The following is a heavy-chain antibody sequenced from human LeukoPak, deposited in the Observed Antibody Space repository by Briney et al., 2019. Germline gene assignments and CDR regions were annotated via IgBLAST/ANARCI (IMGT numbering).Heavy chain of an antibody. CDR3: SYYYASGSYNP. V-gene: IGHV4-34*01. CDR1: GGSFSGYY. D-gene: IGHD3-10*01. Sequence: SETLSLTCAVYGGSFSGYYWSWIRQPPGKGLEWIGEINHSGSTNYNPSLKSRVTISVDTSKMQLSLWLSSVSAADTAVYYRSYYYASGSYNPWGQGTLVTVSS. CDR2: INHSGST. J-gene: IGHJ5*02.